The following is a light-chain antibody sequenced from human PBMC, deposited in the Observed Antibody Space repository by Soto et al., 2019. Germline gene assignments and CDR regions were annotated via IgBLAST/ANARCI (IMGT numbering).Light chain of an antibody. CDR3: QQYGIPPIT. CDR2: GAS. V-gene: IGKV3-20*01. CDR1: QSLSSTY. J-gene: IGKJ5*01. Sequence: DIFFAPAPLHRSLSPGVMATLPCKASQSLSSTYLAWYQHIPGQAPRLLIYGASSRATGIPDRFSGSGSGTGFTLTISRLEPEDFAVYYCQQYGIPPITFGQGTRLETK.